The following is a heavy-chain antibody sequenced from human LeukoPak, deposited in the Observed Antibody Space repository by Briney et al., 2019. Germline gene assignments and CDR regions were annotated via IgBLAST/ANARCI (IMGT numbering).Heavy chain of an antibody. CDR3: AREDSYYYGSGSYPFDY. CDR1: GFTFSSYS. J-gene: IGHJ4*02. CDR2: ISSISSTI. Sequence: PGGSLRLPCAASGFTFSSYSMNWVRQTPGKGLEWVSYISSISSTIYYADSVKGRFTISRDNAKNSLYLQMNSLRAEDTAVYYCAREDSYYYGSGSYPFDYWGQGTLVTVSS. D-gene: IGHD3-10*01. V-gene: IGHV3-48*01.